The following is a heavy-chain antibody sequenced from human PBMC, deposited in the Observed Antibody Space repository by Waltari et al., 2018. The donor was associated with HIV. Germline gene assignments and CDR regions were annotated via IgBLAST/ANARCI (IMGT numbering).Heavy chain of an antibody. J-gene: IGHJ6*03. V-gene: IGHV1-69*01. D-gene: IGHD3-9*01. CDR1: GDTFGSHS. CDR3: ARGDSYDSVTGYYHPKGYYHMDV. CDR2: SNPFSQMP. Sequence: VPLVQSGPEVKKPGSSGNVSCKASGDTFGSHSITWVRQAPGQGLGWMGGSNPFSQMPKHDKTSRGRRSITADESTNTAYMELGSLRSEDTAVYYCARGDSYDSVTGYYHPKGYYHMDVWSKGTAVTVAS.